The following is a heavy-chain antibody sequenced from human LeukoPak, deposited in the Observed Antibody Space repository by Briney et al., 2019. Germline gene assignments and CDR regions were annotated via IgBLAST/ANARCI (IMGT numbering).Heavy chain of an antibody. J-gene: IGHJ4*02. CDR1: GFTFTKCA. CDR3: AGDRNSDWYSPLDY. V-gene: IGHV3-23*01. Sequence: TGGPLRLSCVASGFTFTKCAMSWIRQAPGKGLDWVALITATGDTAYYADSVKGRFTISRDNSMNMVYMRMDSLRAEDTAIYYCAGDRNSDWYSPLDYWGQGAQVTVSP. CDR2: ITATGDTA. D-gene: IGHD6-19*01.